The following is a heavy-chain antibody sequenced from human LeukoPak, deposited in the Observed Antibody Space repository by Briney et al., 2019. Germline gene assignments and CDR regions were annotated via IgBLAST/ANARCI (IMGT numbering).Heavy chain of an antibody. V-gene: IGHV3-23*01. CDR1: GFTFSTYA. Sequence: PGRSLRLSCAASGFTFSTYAMTWARQAPGKGLEWVSGVSSSGAATYYADSVKGRFTISRDNSRSTLYLHMNSLRADDTAVYYCAKPFTQTPYAIGWYTCDSWGQGTLVTVSS. J-gene: IGHJ4*02. CDR3: AKPFTQTPYAIGWYTCDS. D-gene: IGHD6-19*01. CDR2: VSSSGAAT.